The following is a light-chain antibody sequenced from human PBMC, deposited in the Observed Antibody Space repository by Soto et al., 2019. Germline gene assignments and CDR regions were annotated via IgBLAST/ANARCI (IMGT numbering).Light chain of an antibody. CDR1: PSVTNNY. Sequence: EIVLTQSPGTLSLSPGERATLSCRAIPSVTNNYLVWYQHKPGQSPRFLIYGASSRATGIPDRFSGSGSGTDFTLTISRLEPEDFAVYYCQYYANPPRTFGQGTKVEIK. V-gene: IGKV3-20*01. CDR2: GAS. CDR3: QYYANPPRT. J-gene: IGKJ1*01.